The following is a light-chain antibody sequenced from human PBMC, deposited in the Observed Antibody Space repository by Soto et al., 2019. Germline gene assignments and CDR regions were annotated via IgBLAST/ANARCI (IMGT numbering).Light chain of an antibody. Sequence: EIVLTQSPGTLSLSPGESATLSCRASQSLSSSYLAWYQQKPGQAPRLLIYGASSRATGIPDRFSGSGSGTDFTLTINRLEPEDFAVYYFHQYGSSPRTFGQGTKLEIK. J-gene: IGKJ2*02. CDR3: HQYGSSPRT. CDR2: GAS. CDR1: QSLSSSY. V-gene: IGKV3-20*01.